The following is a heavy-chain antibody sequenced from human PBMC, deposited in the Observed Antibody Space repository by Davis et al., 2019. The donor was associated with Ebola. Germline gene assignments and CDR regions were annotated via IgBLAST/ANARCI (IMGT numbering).Heavy chain of an antibody. V-gene: IGHV1-18*01. CDR2: ISAYNGNT. J-gene: IGHJ2*01. Sequence: ASVKVSCKASGYTFTSYGISWVRQAPGQGLEWMGWISAYNGNTNYAQKLQGRVTITADESTSTAYMELSSLRSEDTAVYYCARGGGSSSWYALEWYFDLWGGGTLVTVPS. CDR3: ARGGGSSSWYALEWYFDL. CDR1: GYTFTSYG. D-gene: IGHD6-13*01.